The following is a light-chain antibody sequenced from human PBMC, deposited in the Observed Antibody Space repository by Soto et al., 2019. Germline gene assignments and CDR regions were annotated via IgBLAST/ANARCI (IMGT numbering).Light chain of an antibody. CDR2: GAS. CDR3: QPYNNWPPLT. CDR1: QSVSNN. Sequence: EIVLTQSPGTLSLSPGERAALSCRASQSVSNNYLAWYQQTPGQAPRLLIYGASTRATGIPARFSGSGSGTEFTLTISSLQSEDFALYYCQPYNNWPPLTFGGGTKVDIK. J-gene: IGKJ4*01. V-gene: IGKV3-15*01.